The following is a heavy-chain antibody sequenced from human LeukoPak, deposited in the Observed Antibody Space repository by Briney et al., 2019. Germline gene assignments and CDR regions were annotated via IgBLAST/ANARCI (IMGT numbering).Heavy chain of an antibody. CDR2: IIPILGVS. Sequence: SVKVSCKASGGTFGTYAINWVRQAPGQGLEWMGRIIPILGVSNYAQKFQGRVTVTADKSPSTAYMELSSLRSEDTALYYCAREYYYDSSGQYNWFDPWGQGTLVTVSS. V-gene: IGHV1-69*04. CDR1: GGTFGTYA. CDR3: AREYYYDSSGQYNWFDP. D-gene: IGHD3-22*01. J-gene: IGHJ5*02.